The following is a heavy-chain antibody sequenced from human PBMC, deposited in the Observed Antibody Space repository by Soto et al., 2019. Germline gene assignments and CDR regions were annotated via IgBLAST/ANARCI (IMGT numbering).Heavy chain of an antibody. V-gene: IGHV1-3*01. D-gene: IGHD7-27*01. Sequence: QVHLVQSGAEVRKPGASVKVSCKASGYTFSSYAMHWVRQAPGQRLEWMGWINAGYGNTKSSQKFQDRVTISRDTSASTAYRALNSLRSEDTAVDSCARDTGDGPFDFWGQGTLVTVSS. CDR1: GYTFSSYA. CDR2: INAGYGNT. CDR3: ARDTGDGPFDF. J-gene: IGHJ4*02.